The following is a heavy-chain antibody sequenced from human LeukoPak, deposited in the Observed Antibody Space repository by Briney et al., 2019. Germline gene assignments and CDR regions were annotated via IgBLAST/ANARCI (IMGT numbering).Heavy chain of an antibody. CDR3: ARVGGRGSYYSDYYFDY. V-gene: IGHV4-59*08. CDR2: IYYSGST. Sequence: SETLSLTCTVSGGSISSYYWSWIRQPPGKGLEWIGYIYYSGSTNYNPSLKSRVTISVDTSKNQFSLKLSSVTAADTAVYYCARVGGRGSYYSDYYFDYWGQGTLVTVSS. D-gene: IGHD1-26*01. CDR1: GGSISSYY. J-gene: IGHJ4*02.